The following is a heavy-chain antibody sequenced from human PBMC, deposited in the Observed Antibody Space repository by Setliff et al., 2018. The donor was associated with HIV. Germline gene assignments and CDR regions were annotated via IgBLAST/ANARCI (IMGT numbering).Heavy chain of an antibody. CDR1: GYIFTTYY. D-gene: IGHD3-22*01. CDR2: IAPSGGGT. Sequence: ASVKVSCKASGYIFTTYYIHWVRQAPGQGLEWIGMIAPSGGGTNFAQKFQGRVTMTRDKSTGTVYMELSSLRSEDTAIYYCARERAPDDSRGYHSRAYHFDTWGQGALVTV. V-gene: IGHV1-46*01. CDR3: ARERAPDDSRGYHSRAYHFDT. J-gene: IGHJ4*02.